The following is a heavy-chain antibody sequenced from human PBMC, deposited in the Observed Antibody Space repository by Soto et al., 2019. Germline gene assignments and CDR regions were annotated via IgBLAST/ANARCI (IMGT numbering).Heavy chain of an antibody. D-gene: IGHD1-26*01. CDR3: AQDRSRFDY. V-gene: IGHV3-30*18. CDR1: GFTFSIYG. Sequence: QVQLVESGGGVVQPGRSLRLSCAASGFTFSIYGMHWVRQAPGKGLEWVAIISYDGSSKYYADSVKGRFTISRDNSKNTVYLQMDSLRAEDTAVYYCAQDRSRFDYWGQGTLVTVSS. CDR2: ISYDGSSK. J-gene: IGHJ4*02.